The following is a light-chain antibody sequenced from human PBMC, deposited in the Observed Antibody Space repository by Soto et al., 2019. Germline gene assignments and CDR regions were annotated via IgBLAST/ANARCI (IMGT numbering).Light chain of an antibody. Sequence: DIVVTQSPDSLAVSLSERATINCKSSQSLLHLAWYQQKPGQPPKLLIYWASTRESGVPDRFSGSASGTDFTLTISSLRAEDVAVYYCQQYYTTPVTFGQGTKVELK. CDR1: QSLLH. J-gene: IGKJ1*01. CDR2: WAS. V-gene: IGKV4-1*01. CDR3: QQYYTTPVT.